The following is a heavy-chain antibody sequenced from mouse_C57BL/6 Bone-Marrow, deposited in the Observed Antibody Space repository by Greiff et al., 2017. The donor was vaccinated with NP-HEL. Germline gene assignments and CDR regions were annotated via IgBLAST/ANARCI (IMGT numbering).Heavy chain of an antibody. D-gene: IGHD2-4*01. Sequence: VQLKQPGAELVMPGASVKLSCKASGYTFTSYWMPWVKQRPGQGLEWIGEVDPSDSYTNYNQKFKGKSTLTVDKSSSTAYMQLSSLTSEDSAVYYCARGGDYGPLDYWGQGTTLTVSS. CDR1: GYTFTSYW. CDR3: ARGGDYGPLDY. V-gene: IGHV1-69*01. CDR2: VDPSDSYT. J-gene: IGHJ2*01.